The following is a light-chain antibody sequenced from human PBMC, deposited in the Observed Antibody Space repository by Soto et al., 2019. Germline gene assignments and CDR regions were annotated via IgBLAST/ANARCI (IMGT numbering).Light chain of an antibody. V-gene: IGKV1-17*03. CDR3: QQCNRYPIT. CDR1: QGISNY. J-gene: IGKJ5*01. CDR2: DAS. Sequence: DIQMTQSPSAMSASVGDRVTITCRASQGISNYLAWFQQKPGKVPKRLIYDASSLQTGVPSRFSGSGSGTEFTLTMNSLQPDDSATYYCQQCNRYPITFGQGTRLEIK.